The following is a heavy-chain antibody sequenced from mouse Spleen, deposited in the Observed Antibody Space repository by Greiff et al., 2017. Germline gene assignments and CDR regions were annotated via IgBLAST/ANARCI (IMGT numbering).Heavy chain of an antibody. D-gene: IGHD4-1*01. CDR3: ARFLTGTSFDY. CDR1: GYTFTSYW. V-gene: IGHV1-69*01. J-gene: IGHJ2*01. CDR2: IDPSDSYT. Sequence: VQLQQPGAELVMPGASVKLSCKASGYTFTSYWMHWVKQRPGQGLEWIGEIDPSDSYTNYNQKFKGKATLTVDKSSSTAYMQLSSLTSEDSAVYYCARFLTGTSFDYWGQGTTLTVSS.